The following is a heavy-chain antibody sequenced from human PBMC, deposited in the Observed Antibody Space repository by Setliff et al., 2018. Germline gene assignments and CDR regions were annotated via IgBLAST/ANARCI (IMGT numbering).Heavy chain of an antibody. Sequence: ASVKVSCKASGYSFIDYYMHWVRQAPGQGPEWMGRVNPKNGGILYSQKFEGRVSMTGDRTISTVYMDLRSLTFDDTAVYYCARPRSNYNRGAFSIWGQGTMVTVSS. J-gene: IGHJ3*02. V-gene: IGHV1-2*06. CDR2: VNPKNGGI. CDR3: ARPRSNYNRGAFSI. CDR1: GYSFIDYY. D-gene: IGHD3-10*01.